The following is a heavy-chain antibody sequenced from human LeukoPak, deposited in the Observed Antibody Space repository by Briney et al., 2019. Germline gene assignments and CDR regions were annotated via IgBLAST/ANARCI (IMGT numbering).Heavy chain of an antibody. CDR2: ISAYNGNT. V-gene: IGHV1-18*01. CDR1: GYTFTSYG. D-gene: IGHD3-10*01. J-gene: IGHJ4*02. Sequence: ASVKVSCKASGYTFTSYGISWVRQAPGQGLEWMGWISAYNGNTNYAQKLQGRVTMTTDTSTSTAYMELRSLRSDDTAVYYCARDLLGSGSYSQTTDYWGQGTLVTVSS. CDR3: ARDLLGSGSYSQTTDY.